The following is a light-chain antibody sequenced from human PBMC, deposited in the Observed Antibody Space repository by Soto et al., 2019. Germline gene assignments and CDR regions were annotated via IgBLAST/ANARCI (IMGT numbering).Light chain of an antibody. V-gene: IGKV1-39*01. CDR3: QQSYRSPPT. J-gene: IGKJ1*01. CDR2: AAS. Sequence: DFQMTQSPSSLSGSVGDRVTITCRASQTISSWLAWYQQKPGKVPKLLIYAASSLQSGVPSRFSGSGSGTDFTLTISSLQPEDFATYYCQQSYRSPPTFGQGTKVDIK. CDR1: QTISSW.